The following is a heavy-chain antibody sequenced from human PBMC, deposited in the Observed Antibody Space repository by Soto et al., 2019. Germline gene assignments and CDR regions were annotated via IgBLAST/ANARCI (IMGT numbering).Heavy chain of an antibody. Sequence: QVQLQESGSGLVKPSQTLSLTCTVSGGPIINGDTYLNWIRQHPEKGLEWMGYINYRGTTNYHPALKSRMLISIDTSKNQFSLRLTSVTAADTAVYFCARDAPGAAPYWGQGTLVTVSS. CDR3: ARDAPGAAPY. CDR2: INYRGTT. CDR1: GGPIINGDTY. J-gene: IGHJ4*02. V-gene: IGHV4-31*03. D-gene: IGHD6-13*01.